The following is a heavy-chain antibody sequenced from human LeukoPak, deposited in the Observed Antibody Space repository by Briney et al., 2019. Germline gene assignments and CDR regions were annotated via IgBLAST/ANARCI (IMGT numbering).Heavy chain of an antibody. CDR2: INPNSGGT. Sequence: ASVKVSCKASGYTFTGYYLHWVRQAPGQGLEWMGWINPNSGGTNYAQKFQGRVTMTRDTSISTAYMELSRLRSDDTAVYYCATREPTSTLNGWLDYWGQGTLVTVSS. CDR1: GYTFTGYY. CDR3: ATREPTSTLNGWLDY. D-gene: IGHD6-19*01. J-gene: IGHJ4*02. V-gene: IGHV1-2*02.